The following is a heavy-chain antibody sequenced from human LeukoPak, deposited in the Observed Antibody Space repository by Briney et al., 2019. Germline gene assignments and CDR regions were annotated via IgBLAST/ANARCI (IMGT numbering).Heavy chain of an antibody. CDR2: IYTSGST. CDR3: ARHSPRYYYYGMDV. V-gene: IGHV4-4*07. Sequence: SETLSLTCTVSGGSISSYYWSWIRQPAGKGLEWIGRIYTSGSTNYNPSLKSRVTMSVDTSKNQFSLKLTSVTAADTAVYYCARHSPRYYYYGMDVRGQGTTVTVSS. CDR1: GGSISSYY. J-gene: IGHJ6*02.